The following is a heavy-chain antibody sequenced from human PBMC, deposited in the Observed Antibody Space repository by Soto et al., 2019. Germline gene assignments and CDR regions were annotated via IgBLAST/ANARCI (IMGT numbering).Heavy chain of an antibody. J-gene: IGHJ4*02. CDR2: IYYSGST. V-gene: IGHV4-61*08. CDR3: AAAHRY. CDR1: GGCISSGGYY. Sequence: PSETLSLTCTVSGGCISSGGYYWSWIRQHPGKGLEWIGYIYYSGSTNYNPSLKSRVTILTDMSKNQFSLKLTSVTAADTAVYYYAAAHRYWGQGILVTVSS. D-gene: IGHD2-15*01.